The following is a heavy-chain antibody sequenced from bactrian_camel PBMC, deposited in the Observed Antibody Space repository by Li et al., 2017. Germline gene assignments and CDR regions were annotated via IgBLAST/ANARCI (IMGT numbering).Heavy chain of an antibody. V-gene: IGHV3S40*01. CDR1: GFTFSSYV. D-gene: IGHD5*01. CDR3: ATTRLRWLEYGLGTPIYEYNY. Sequence: VQLVESGGGLVQPGGSLRLSCAASGFTFSSYVMNWVRQAPGKGLEWVSAISWSGDRTHYADSVKGRSTISRDNAKNTVYLQMNSLKPEDTAVYYCATTRLRWLEYGLGTPIYEYNYWGQGTQVTVS. CDR2: ISWSGDRT. J-gene: IGHJ4*01.